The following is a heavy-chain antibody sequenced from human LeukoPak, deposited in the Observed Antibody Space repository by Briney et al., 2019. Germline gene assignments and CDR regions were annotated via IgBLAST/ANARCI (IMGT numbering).Heavy chain of an antibody. Sequence: PGGSLRLSCAASGFTFSSYGMHWVRQAPGKGLEWVAVIWYDGSNKYHADSVKGRFTISRDNSKNTLYLQMNSLRAEDTAVYYCARDDYGSGSYYNSFDPWGQGTLVTVSS. CDR2: IWYDGSNK. CDR1: GFTFSSYG. D-gene: IGHD3-10*01. CDR3: ARDDYGSGSYYNSFDP. V-gene: IGHV3-33*01. J-gene: IGHJ5*02.